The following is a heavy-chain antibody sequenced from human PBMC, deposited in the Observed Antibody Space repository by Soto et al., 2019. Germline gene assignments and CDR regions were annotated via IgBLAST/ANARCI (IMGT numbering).Heavy chain of an antibody. CDR3: ARDMQAVAATPVHWFDP. D-gene: IGHD2-15*01. J-gene: IGHJ5*02. CDR1: GGTFSSYA. CDR2: IIPIFGTA. Sequence: QVQLVQPGAEVKKPGSSVKVSCKASGGTFSSYAISWVRQAPGQGLEWMGGIIPIFGTANYAQKFQGRVTITADESTSTAYMELSSLRSEDTAVYYCARDMQAVAATPVHWFDPWGQGTLVTVSS. V-gene: IGHV1-69*01.